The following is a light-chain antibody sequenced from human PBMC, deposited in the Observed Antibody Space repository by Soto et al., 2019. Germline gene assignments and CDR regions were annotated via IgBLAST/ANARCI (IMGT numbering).Light chain of an antibody. Sequence: QPVLTQSPSASASLGASVKLPCPLSSGHSSYAIAWHQQQPEKGPRYLMKLNSDGSHSKGDGIPDRFSGSSSGAERYLTISSLQSEDEADYYCQTWGTGIQVFGGGTKLTVL. CDR2: LNSDGSH. V-gene: IGLV4-69*01. CDR3: QTWGTGIQV. J-gene: IGLJ3*02. CDR1: SGHSSYA.